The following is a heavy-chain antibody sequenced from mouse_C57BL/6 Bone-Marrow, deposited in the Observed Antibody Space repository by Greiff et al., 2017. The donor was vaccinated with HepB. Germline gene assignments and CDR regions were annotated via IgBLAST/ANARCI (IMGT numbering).Heavy chain of an antibody. CDR1: GYSITSGYY. J-gene: IGHJ1*03. CDR3: AADYFWYFDV. D-gene: IGHD2-4*01. Sequence: EVQLQQSGPGLVKPSQSLSLTCSVTGYSITSGYYWNWIRQFPGNKLEWMGYISYDGSNNYNPSLKNRISITRDTSKNQFFLKLNSVTTEDTATYYCAADYFWYFDVWGTGTTVTVSS. V-gene: IGHV3-6*01. CDR2: ISYDGSN.